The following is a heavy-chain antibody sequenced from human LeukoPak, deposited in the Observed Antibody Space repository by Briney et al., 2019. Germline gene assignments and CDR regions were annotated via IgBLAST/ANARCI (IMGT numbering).Heavy chain of an antibody. V-gene: IGHV1-69*13. J-gene: IGHJ6*03. D-gene: IGHD2/OR15-2a*01. CDR3: GTLIAPSLNYYYYMDV. Sequence: SVKVSCKASGYTFTDYDINWVRQAPGQGLEWMGGIIPIFGTANYAQKFQGRVTITADESTSTAYMELSSLRSEDTAVYYCGTLIAPSLNYYYYMDVWGKGTTVTVSS. CDR2: IIPIFGTA. CDR1: GYTFTDYD.